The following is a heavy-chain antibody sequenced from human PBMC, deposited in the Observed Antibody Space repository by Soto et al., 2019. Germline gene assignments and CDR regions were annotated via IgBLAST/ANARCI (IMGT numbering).Heavy chain of an antibody. CDR3: AREGYCSSTTCHYGMDV. D-gene: IGHD2-2*01. V-gene: IGHV3-11*06. J-gene: IGHJ6*02. CDR2: ISSSNSYI. CDR1: VFTFSAYY. Sequence: QVQLVYSGGGLVKPGGSLRLSCAASVFTFSAYYMSWIRPAPGKGREWVSFISSSNSYIQYADSVKGRFTISRDNDKNSLFLQMNSLRAEDTAVYYCAREGYCSSTTCHYGMDVWGQGTTVTVSS.